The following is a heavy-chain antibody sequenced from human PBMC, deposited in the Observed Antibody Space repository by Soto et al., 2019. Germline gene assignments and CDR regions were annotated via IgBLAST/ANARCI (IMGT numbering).Heavy chain of an antibody. V-gene: IGHV1-69*13. Sequence: SVKVSWKASGATFSSYAISCVRQPPGQGLEWMGGIIPIFGTANYAQKFQGRVTITADESTSTAYMELSSLRSEDTAVYYCASPLYSNCHYYCMHVWCQGTMVTVS. CDR3: ASPLYSNCHYYCMHV. CDR1: GATFSSYA. CDR2: IIPIFGTA. J-gene: IGHJ6*02. D-gene: IGHD4-4*01.